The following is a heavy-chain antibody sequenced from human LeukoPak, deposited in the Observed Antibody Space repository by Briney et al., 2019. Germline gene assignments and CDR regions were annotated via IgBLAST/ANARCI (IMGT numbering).Heavy chain of an antibody. Sequence: SETLSLTCTVSGGSIVSHYWNWIRQPAGRGLEWIGRFYASGTTNTSPSLKSRVTMSVDTSKNQFSLKLSSVTAADTAVYYCARGGCSSSTTCSQTSFDYWGQGTLVTVSS. D-gene: IGHD2-2*01. CDR3: ARGGCSSSTTCSQTSFDY. CDR1: GGSIVSHY. V-gene: IGHV4-4*07. CDR2: FYASGTT. J-gene: IGHJ4*02.